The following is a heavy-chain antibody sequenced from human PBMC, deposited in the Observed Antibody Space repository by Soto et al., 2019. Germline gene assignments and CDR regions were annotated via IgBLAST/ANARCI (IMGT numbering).Heavy chain of an antibody. Sequence: QVQLVQSGAEVKKPGASVKVSCKVSGYTLTELSMHWVRQAPGKGLEWMGGFDPEDGETIYAQKFQGRVTMTEDTSTDTAYMELSSLRSEDTAVYYCATCPSGYSSGWDYWYFDLWGRGTLVTVSS. CDR2: FDPEDGET. D-gene: IGHD6-19*01. V-gene: IGHV1-24*01. CDR1: GYTLTELS. CDR3: ATCPSGYSSGWDYWYFDL. J-gene: IGHJ2*01.